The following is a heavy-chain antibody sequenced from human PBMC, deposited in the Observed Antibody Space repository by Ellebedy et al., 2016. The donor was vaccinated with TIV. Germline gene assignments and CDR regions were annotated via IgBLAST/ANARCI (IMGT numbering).Heavy chain of an antibody. Sequence: AASVKVSCKASGGTFSSCAMSWVRQAPGQGLEWMGGFIPVFNTTNYAQKFQGRVTITADESTSTVYMELSSLRSEDTAVHYCAAGYSSGWYLGSYYYYGTDVWGQGTTVTVSS. CDR3: AAGYSSGWYLGSYYYYGTDV. CDR1: GGTFSSCA. CDR2: FIPVFNTT. V-gene: IGHV1-69*13. D-gene: IGHD6-19*01. J-gene: IGHJ6*02.